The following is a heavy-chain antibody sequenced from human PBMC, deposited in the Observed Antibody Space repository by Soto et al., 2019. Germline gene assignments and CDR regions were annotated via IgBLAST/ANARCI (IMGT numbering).Heavy chain of an antibody. CDR2: IYRSGRT. D-gene: IGHD3-10*01. J-gene: IGHJ5*02. V-gene: IGHV4-59*12. Sequence: SDPLVLTCTCSDCYLIGYYLRLIRQHPGTVLEWMWYIYRSGRTNYNPSLKSRVTIPVDTSKTQFFLKLSSVTAADMAVYYCARGPTGGGNCFGPWGQGTLVTVS. CDR1: DCYLIGYY. CDR3: ARGPTGGGNCFGP.